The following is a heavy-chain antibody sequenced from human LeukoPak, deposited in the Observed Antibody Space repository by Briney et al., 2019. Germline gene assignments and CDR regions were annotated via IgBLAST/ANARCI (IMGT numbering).Heavy chain of an antibody. V-gene: IGHV3-7*01. CDR2: IKQDGSEE. D-gene: IGHD3-16*02. CDR3: ARGGGYDYVWGSYLPYYYYYYMDV. Sequence: PGGSLRLSCAASGFTFSSYWMSWVRQAPGKGLEWVANIKQDGSEEYYVDSVKGRFTISRDNAKNSLYLQMNSLRAEDTAVYYCARGGGYDYVWGSYLPYYYYYYMDVWGKGTTVTISS. J-gene: IGHJ6*03. CDR1: GFTFSSYW.